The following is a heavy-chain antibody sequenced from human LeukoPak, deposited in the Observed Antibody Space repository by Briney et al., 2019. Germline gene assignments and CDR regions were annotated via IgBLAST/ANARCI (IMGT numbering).Heavy chain of an antibody. V-gene: IGHV4-30-2*01. CDR2: IYHSGST. J-gene: IGHJ3*02. Sequence: SETLSLTCTVSGGSISSGGYYWSWIRQPPGKGLEWIGYIYHSGSTYYNPSLKSRVTISVDRSKNQLSLKLSSVTAADTAVYYCARDIVVVPAAIFGAFDIWGQGTMVTVSS. D-gene: IGHD2-2*01. CDR3: ARDIVVVPAAIFGAFDI. CDR1: GGSISSGGYY.